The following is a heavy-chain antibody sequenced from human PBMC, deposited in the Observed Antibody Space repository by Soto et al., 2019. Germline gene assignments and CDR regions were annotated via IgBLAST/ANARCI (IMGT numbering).Heavy chain of an antibody. D-gene: IGHD4-17*01. CDR3: ARRYGPSFDY. Sequence: SETLSLTCTVSGGSISNYYWSWIRQPPGKGLECIGYIYYSGSTNYNPSLKSRVTISVDTSKNQFSLRLSSVTAADTAVYYCARRYGPSFDYWGQGTLVTVSS. V-gene: IGHV4-59*01. CDR2: IYYSGST. J-gene: IGHJ4*02. CDR1: GGSISNYY.